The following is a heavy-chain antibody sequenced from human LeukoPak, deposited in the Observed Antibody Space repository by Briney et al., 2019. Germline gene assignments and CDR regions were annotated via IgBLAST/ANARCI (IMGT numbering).Heavy chain of an antibody. J-gene: IGHJ4*02. D-gene: IGHD3-10*01. CDR2: IYYSGST. CDR1: GGSISSGGYY. Sequence: SETLSLTCTVSGGSISSGGYYWSWIRQHPGKGLEWIGYIYYSGSTYYNPSLKSRVTISVDTSKNQFPLKLSSVTAADTAVYYCAGHSGGPFDSWGQGALVTVSS. CDR3: AGHSGGPFDS. V-gene: IGHV4-31*03.